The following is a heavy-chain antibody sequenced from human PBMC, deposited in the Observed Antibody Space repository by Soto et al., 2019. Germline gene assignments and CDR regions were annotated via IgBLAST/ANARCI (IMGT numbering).Heavy chain of an antibody. CDR2: IYPDDSDN. CDR1: GYSFSSYW. D-gene: IGHD6-19*01. V-gene: IGHV5-51*01. J-gene: IGHJ6*02. Sequence: GESLKISCKGSGYSFSSYWIGWVRQMPGKGLEWMGIIYPDDSDNRYSPAFQGQVSISVDKSISTAYLQWSSLKASDTAKYYCARRPRAVAGEDYHYAMDVWGQGTTVTVSS. CDR3: ARRPRAVAGEDYHYAMDV.